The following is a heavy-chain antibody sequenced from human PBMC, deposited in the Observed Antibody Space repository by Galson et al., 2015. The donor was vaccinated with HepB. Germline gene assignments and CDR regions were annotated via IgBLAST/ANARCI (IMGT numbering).Heavy chain of an antibody. J-gene: IGHJ4*02. D-gene: IGHD3-22*01. CDR1: GYTFTSYG. V-gene: IGHV1-18*01. CDR2: ISAYNGNT. Sequence: SVKVSCKASGYTFTSYGISWVRQAPGQGLEWMGWISAYNGNTNYAQKLQGRVTMTTDTSTSTAYMELRSLRSDDTAVYYCARTNYYDSRDNTLDFDYWGQGTLVTVSS. CDR3: ARTNYYDSRDNTLDFDY.